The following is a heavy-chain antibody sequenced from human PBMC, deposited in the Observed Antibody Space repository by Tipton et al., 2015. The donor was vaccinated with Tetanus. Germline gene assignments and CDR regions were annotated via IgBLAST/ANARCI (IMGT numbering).Heavy chain of an antibody. CDR3: ARANYDFPKKGPFDS. CDR1: GGSVRSGSYY. Sequence: TLSLTCTVSGGSVRSGSYYWNWIRQPPGKGLEWIGYIPYSGSTNSNYSLKSRITISQDTSKNQFSLKLTSVTAADTAVYYCARANYDFPKKGPFDSWGQGTLVTVSS. CDR2: IPYSGST. V-gene: IGHV4-61*01. D-gene: IGHD3-3*01. J-gene: IGHJ4*02.